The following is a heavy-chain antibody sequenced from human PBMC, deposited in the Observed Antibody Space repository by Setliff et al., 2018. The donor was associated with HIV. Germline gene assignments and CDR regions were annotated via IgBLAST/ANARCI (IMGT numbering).Heavy chain of an antibody. CDR2: INHSGST. CDR3: ARASGVAAGAFDS. CDR1: GGCFSGYY. D-gene: IGHD6-13*01. V-gene: IGHV4-34*01. J-gene: IGHJ4*02. Sequence: SETLSLTCAVYGGCFSGYYWIWMRQPPGKGLEWIGEINHSGSTHYNPSLKRRVTISIDKSKKQFSLKVRSVTAADTAVYYCARASGVAAGAFDSWGQGTLVTVSS.